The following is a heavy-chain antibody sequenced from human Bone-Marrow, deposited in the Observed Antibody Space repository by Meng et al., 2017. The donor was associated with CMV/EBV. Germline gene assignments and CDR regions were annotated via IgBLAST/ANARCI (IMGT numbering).Heavy chain of an antibody. J-gene: IGHJ4*01. CDR3: TRHSSGWYGGAFAY. V-gene: IGHV3-49*04. Sequence: GESLKISCTASGFTFGDYAMSWVRQAPGKGLEWVGFIRSKAYGGTTEYAASVKGRFTISRDDSKSIAYLQMNSLKTEDTAVYYCTRHSSGWYGGAFAYWGPGNLVNVSS. D-gene: IGHD6-19*01. CDR2: IRSKAYGGTT. CDR1: GFTFGDYA.